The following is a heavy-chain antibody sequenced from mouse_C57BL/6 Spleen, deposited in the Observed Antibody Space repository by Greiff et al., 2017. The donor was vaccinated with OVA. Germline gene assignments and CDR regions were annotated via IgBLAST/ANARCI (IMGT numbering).Heavy chain of an antibody. CDR2: FYPGSGSI. V-gene: IGHV1-62-2*01. CDR3: ARHEDRDGYYDPIYAMDY. Sequence: QVQLQQSGAELVKPGASVKLSCKASGYTFTEYTIHWVKQRSGQGLEWIGWFYPGSGSIKYNEKFKDKATLTADKSSSTVYMELSRLTSEDSAVYFCARHEDRDGYYDPIYAMDYWGQGTSVTVSS. J-gene: IGHJ4*01. CDR1: GYTFTEYT. D-gene: IGHD2-3*01.